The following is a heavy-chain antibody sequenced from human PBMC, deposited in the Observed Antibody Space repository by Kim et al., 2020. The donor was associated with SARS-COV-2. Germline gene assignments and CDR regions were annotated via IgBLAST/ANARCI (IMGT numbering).Heavy chain of an antibody. D-gene: IGHD1-26*01. Sequence: GGSPRLSCAASGFTFSSYAMHWVRQAPGKGLEWVAVIWYDGSNKYYADSVKGRFTISRDNSKNTLYLQMNSLRAEDTAVYYCAKLGGRTMWEDYWGQGTL. V-gene: IGHV3-33*06. J-gene: IGHJ4*02. CDR1: GFTFSSYA. CDR3: AKLGGRTMWEDY. CDR2: IWYDGSNK.